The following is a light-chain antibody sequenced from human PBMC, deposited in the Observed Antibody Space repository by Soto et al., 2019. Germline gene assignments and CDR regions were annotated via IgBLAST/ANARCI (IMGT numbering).Light chain of an antibody. CDR3: QSYDSSLSGYVV. J-gene: IGLJ2*01. V-gene: IGLV1-40*01. CDR2: GNS. CDR1: SSNIGAGYD. Sequence: QSVLTQPPSVSGAPGQRGTISCTGSSSNIGAGYDVHWYQQLPGTAPKLLIYGNSNRPSGVPDRFSGSKSDTSASLAITGLQAEDEADYYCQSYDSSLSGYVVFGGGTKLTVL.